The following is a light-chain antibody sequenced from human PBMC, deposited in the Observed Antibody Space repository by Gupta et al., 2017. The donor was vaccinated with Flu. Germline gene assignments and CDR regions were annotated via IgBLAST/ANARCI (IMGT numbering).Light chain of an antibody. CDR3: QHDNSYSRT. J-gene: IGKJ1*01. CDR1: QSISSW. V-gene: IGKV1-5*03. Sequence: PSTLSASVGDRVTITCRASQSISSWVAWFLQKPGKAPKPLIYKASKLEDGVPSRFSGRGSGTEFTLTISSLQPDDFATYYCQHDNSYSRTFGQGTRVEIK. CDR2: KAS.